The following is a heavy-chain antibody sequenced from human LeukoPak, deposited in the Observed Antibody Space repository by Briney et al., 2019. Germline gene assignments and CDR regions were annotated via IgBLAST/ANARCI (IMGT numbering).Heavy chain of an antibody. V-gene: IGHV3-7*01. CDR3: ARAPGYYDSSGYYDRAFDI. J-gene: IGHJ3*02. D-gene: IGHD3-22*01. CDR2: IKQDGSEK. Sequence: GGSLRLSCAASGFTFSSYWMSWVRQAPGKGLEWVANIKQDGSEKYYVDSVKGRFTISRDNARNSPYLQMNSLRAEDTAVYYCARAPGYYDSSGYYDRAFDIWGQGTMVTVSS. CDR1: GFTFSSYW.